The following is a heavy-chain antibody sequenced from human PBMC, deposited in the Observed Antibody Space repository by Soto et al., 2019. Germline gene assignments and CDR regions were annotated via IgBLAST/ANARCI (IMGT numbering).Heavy chain of an antibody. D-gene: IGHD6-13*01. CDR2: IFHNGDT. V-gene: IGHV4-39*07. Sequence: LETPRVTRTVSGDTRTSRRCTWTWNRQPPGKGLDWIGTIFHNGDTFYGQSLKSRVTIGLDTSKNQMSLRRGSVTAADTAVYWCARVLQHSSWVGNDWGAGTLITVS. CDR3: ARVLQHSSWVGND. CDR1: GDTRTSRRCT. J-gene: IGHJ4*02.